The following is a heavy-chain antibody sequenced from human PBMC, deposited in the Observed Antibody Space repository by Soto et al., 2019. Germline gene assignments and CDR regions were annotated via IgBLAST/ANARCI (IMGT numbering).Heavy chain of an antibody. D-gene: IGHD1-1*01. CDR2: ISYDGSNK. V-gene: IGHV3-30*18. Sequence: GGSLRLSCAASGFTFSSYGMHWVRQAPGKGLEWVAVISYDGSNKYYADSVKGRFTISRDNSKNTLYLQMNSLRAEDTAVYYCAKDINWNPLERRGFYYYGMDVWGQGTTVTVSS. J-gene: IGHJ6*02. CDR3: AKDINWNPLERRGFYYYGMDV. CDR1: GFTFSSYG.